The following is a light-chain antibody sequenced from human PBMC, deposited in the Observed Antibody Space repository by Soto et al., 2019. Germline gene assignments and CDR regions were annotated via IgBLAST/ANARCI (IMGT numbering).Light chain of an antibody. CDR1: QKISGY. CDR2: DAS. J-gene: IGKJ4*01. V-gene: IGKV3-11*01. Sequence: DIVLTQSPATLSLSPGQRATLSCRASQKISGYLAWYQQKPGQAPRLLIYDASNRATGIPARFSGSGSGTDFTLTISSLGPEDFAVYYCQQRSNWPPSLTFGGGTKVDIK. CDR3: QQRSNWPPSLT.